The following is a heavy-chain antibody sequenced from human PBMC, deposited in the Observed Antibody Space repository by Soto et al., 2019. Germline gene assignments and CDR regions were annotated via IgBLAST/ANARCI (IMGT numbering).Heavy chain of an antibody. CDR1: GFTFSDHA. CDR2: ISGGGSGA. CDR3: AIDLWGYTH. V-gene: IGHV3-23*01. Sequence: EVQLLESGGGLVQPGGSLRLSCTASGFTFSDHAMTWVRQAPGKGLEWLSGISGGGSGAYYADSVKGRFTVSRANSNNTLFLQLDSLRVEDTAVYYCAIDLWGYTHWCKGTLVTVSS. D-gene: IGHD3-16*01. J-gene: IGHJ4*02.